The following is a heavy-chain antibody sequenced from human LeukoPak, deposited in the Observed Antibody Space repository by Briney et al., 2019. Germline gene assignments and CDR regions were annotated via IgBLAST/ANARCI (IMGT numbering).Heavy chain of an antibody. V-gene: IGHV4-61*08. CDR1: GGSISSGGYY. J-gene: IGHJ3*02. CDR2: IYYSGST. Sequence: SETLSLTCTASGGSISSGGYYWSWIRQHPGKGLEWIGYIYYSGSTNYNPSLKSRVTISVDTSKNQFSLKLSSVTAADTAVYYCARSPTARIFTPVAGDHVFDIWGQGTMVTVSS. D-gene: IGHD6-19*01. CDR3: ARSPTARIFTPVAGDHVFDI.